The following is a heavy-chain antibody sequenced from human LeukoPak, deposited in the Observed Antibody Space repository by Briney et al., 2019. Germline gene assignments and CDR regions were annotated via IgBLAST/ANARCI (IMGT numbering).Heavy chain of an antibody. CDR1: GGSISSSSYY. CDR3: ARHSTLWFGELLNWFDP. CDR2: IYYSGST. J-gene: IGHJ5*02. Sequence: SETLSLTCTVSGGSISSSSYYWGWIRQPPGKGLEWIVSIYYSGSTYYNPSLKSRVTISVDTSKNPFSLKLSSVTVADTAVYYCARHSTLWFGELLNWFDPWGQGTLVTVSS. D-gene: IGHD3-10*01. V-gene: IGHV4-39*01.